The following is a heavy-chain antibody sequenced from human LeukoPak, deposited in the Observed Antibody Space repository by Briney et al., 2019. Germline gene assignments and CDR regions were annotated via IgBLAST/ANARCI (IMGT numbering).Heavy chain of an antibody. CDR1: GFTVSSNY. CDR3: ARWAGYDILTGYYTPIDY. D-gene: IGHD3-9*01. J-gene: IGHJ4*02. Sequence: GGSLRLSCAASGFTVSSNYMSWVRQAPGKGLEWVSVIYSGGSTYYADSVKGRFTISRDNSKNTLYLQMNSLRAEDTAVYYCARWAGYDILTGYYTPIDYWGQGTLVTVSS. CDR2: IYSGGST. V-gene: IGHV3-66*01.